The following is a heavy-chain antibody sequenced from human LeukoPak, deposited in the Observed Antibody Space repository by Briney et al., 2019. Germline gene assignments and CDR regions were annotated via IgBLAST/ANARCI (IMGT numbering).Heavy chain of an antibody. D-gene: IGHD6-19*01. V-gene: IGHV3-48*01. J-gene: IGHJ5*02. CDR1: GFSFSSYA. CDR2: IGHSTTT. CDR3: ARDHIAVAGPFDP. Sequence: GGSLRLSCETSGFSFSSYAMSWVRQAPGKGLEWISYIGHSTTTFHADSVKGRFTISRDNAKNSLYLQMNSLRAEDTAVYYCARDHIAVAGPFDPWGQGTLVTVSS.